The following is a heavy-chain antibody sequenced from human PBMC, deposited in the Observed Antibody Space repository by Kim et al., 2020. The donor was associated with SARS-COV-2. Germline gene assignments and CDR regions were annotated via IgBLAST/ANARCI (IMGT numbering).Heavy chain of an antibody. CDR2: ISYDGSNK. D-gene: IGHD3-22*01. Sequence: GGSLRLSCAASGFTFSSYAMHWVRQAPGKGLEWVAVISYDGSNKYYADSVKGRFTISRDNSKNTLYLQMNSLRAEDTAVYYCARDRDDYYDSSGSYAFDIWGQGTMVTVSS. CDR3: ARDRDDYYDSSGSYAFDI. V-gene: IGHV3-30*04. J-gene: IGHJ3*02. CDR1: GFTFSSYA.